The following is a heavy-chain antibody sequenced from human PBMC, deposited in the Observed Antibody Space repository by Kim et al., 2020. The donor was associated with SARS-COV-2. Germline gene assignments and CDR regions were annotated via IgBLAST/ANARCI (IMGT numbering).Heavy chain of an antibody. J-gene: IGHJ3*02. Sequence: SRVTISVDTSKNQFSLKLSSVTAADTAVYYCARPTSDYDSSGYDDAFDIWGQGTMVTVSS. V-gene: IGHV4-39*01. CDR3: ARPTSDYDSSGYDDAFDI. D-gene: IGHD3-22*01.